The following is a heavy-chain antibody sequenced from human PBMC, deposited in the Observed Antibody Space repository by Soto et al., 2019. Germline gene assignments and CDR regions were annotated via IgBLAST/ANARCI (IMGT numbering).Heavy chain of an antibody. Sequence: QVQLVQSGAEVRKPGASVKVSCKASGYTFTSYYIHWVRQVPGQGLEWMGGIIPVFQTAYYTQRFQGRVTISADESKNTAYIGLSSLRSEDTAIYYCARGGSGYTWFNEFWGQGTLVTVSS. CDR2: IIPVFQTA. V-gene: IGHV1-69*01. CDR1: GYTFTSYY. J-gene: IGHJ4*02. CDR3: ARGGSGYTWFNEF. D-gene: IGHD3-22*01.